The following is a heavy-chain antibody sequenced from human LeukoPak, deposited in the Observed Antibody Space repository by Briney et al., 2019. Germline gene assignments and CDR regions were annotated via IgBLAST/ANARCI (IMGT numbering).Heavy chain of an antibody. CDR1: GFTVSSNY. D-gene: IGHD6-13*01. CDR3: SRGAAAGHFDY. J-gene: IGHJ4*02. Sequence: GGSLRLSCAASGFTVSSNYMSWVRQAPGKGLEWVSVIYSGGSTYYADSVKGRFTISRDNSKNTLYLQMNSLRAEDTAVYYCSRGAAAGHFDYWGQGTLVTVSS. CDR2: IYSGGST. V-gene: IGHV3-66*01.